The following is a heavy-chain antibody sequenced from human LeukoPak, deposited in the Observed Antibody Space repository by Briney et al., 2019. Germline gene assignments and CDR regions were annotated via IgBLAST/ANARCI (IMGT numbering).Heavy chain of an antibody. CDR3: ARSRDGHLWFGDKDWFDP. Sequence: PSETLSLTCTVSGGSISSYYWSWIRQSPGKGLEWIGYIYYSGNANYNPSLKSRVTMSVDMSKNQFSLSLASVTAADTAVYYCARSRDGHLWFGDKDWFDPWGQGTLVTVSS. J-gene: IGHJ5*02. CDR2: IYYSGNA. V-gene: IGHV4-59*01. D-gene: IGHD3-10*01. CDR1: GGSISSYY.